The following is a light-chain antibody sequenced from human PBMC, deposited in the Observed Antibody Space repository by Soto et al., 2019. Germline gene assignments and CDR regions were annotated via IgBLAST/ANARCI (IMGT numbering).Light chain of an antibody. CDR1: SSNIGAGYD. J-gene: IGLJ3*02. Sequence: QSVLTQPPSVSGAPGQRVTISCTGSSSNIGAGYDVHWYQQLPGTAPKLLIYGNSNRPSGVPDRFSGSKSGTSASLAITGFQAEDEADYYGQSYDSGLGEGVFGGGPKLTAL. CDR2: GNS. CDR3: QSYDSGLGEGV. V-gene: IGLV1-40*01.